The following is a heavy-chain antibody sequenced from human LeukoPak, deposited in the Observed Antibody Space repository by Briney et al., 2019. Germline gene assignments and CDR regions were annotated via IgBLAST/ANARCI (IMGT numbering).Heavy chain of an antibody. CDR2: ISGSGGST. Sequence: GGSLRLSCAASGFTFSSYAMSWVRQAPGKGLEWVSAISGSGGSTHYADSVKGRFTISRDNSKNTLYLQMNSLRAEDTAVYYCAKARGAVAGYISRDAFDIWGQGTMVTVSS. J-gene: IGHJ3*02. CDR1: GFTFSSYA. D-gene: IGHD6-19*01. V-gene: IGHV3-23*01. CDR3: AKARGAVAGYISRDAFDI.